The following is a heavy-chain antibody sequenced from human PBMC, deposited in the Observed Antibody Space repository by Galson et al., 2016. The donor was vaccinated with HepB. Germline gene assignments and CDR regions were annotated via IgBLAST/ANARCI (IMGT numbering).Heavy chain of an antibody. CDR3: ARVLDYNSVWGSFDY. D-gene: IGHD3-16*01. CDR1: GFSLTSSGLG. CDR2: IYWNDDT. V-gene: IGHV2-5*01. Sequence: PALVKPTQTLTLTCTFSGFSLTSSGLGVGWIRQTPGKALEWLALIYWNDDTRYSPSLRSRLTITKDTSKNQVVLTMTDMDPVDSATYYCARVLDYNSVWGSFDYWGQGTLVTVSS. J-gene: IGHJ4*02.